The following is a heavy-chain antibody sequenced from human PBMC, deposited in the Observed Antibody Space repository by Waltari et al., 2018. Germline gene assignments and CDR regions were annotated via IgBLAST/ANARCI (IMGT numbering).Heavy chain of an antibody. Sequence: QVQLQESGPGLVKPSETLSLTCTVSGGSISSYYWSWIRQPAGKGLEWIGRIYTSGNTNSNPALTSRVTMSVDTSKNQFSLKLSSVTAADTAVYYCARSPGIAAAGLYYYYMDVWGKGTTVTISS. D-gene: IGHD6-13*01. V-gene: IGHV4-4*07. CDR2: IYTSGNT. CDR1: GGSISSYY. CDR3: ARSPGIAAAGLYYYYMDV. J-gene: IGHJ6*03.